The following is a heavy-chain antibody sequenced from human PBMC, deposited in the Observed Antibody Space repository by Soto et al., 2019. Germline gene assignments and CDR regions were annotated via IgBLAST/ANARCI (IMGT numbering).Heavy chain of an antibody. CDR3: ARAGCDGGTCYTLVGLRYGMDV. D-gene: IGHD2-15*01. V-gene: IGHV3-30-3*01. Sequence: QVQLVESGGGVVQPGRSLRLSCAASGFTFSNYAMYWVRQAPGKGLEWVAVISYDGNNKYYADSVKGRFTISRDNSTNTLYLQMNSRRAEDTAVYYCARAGCDGGTCYTLVGLRYGMDVWGQGTTVTVSS. CDR2: ISYDGNNK. CDR1: GFTFSNYA. J-gene: IGHJ6*02.